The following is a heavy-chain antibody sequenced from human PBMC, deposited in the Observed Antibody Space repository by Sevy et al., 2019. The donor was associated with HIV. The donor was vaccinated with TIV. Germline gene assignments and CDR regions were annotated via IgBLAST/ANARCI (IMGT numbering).Heavy chain of an antibody. CDR3: ASLGRMYWSGYYKYYYYYGMDV. J-gene: IGHJ6*02. V-gene: IGHV3-30*04. Sequence: GGSLRLSCAASGFTFSSYAMHWVRQAPGKGLEWVAVISYDGSNKYYADSVKGRFTISRDNSKNTLYLQMNSLRVEDTAVYYCASLGRMYWSGYYKYYYYYGMDVWGQGTTVTVSS. CDR1: GFTFSSYA. D-gene: IGHD3-3*01. CDR2: ISYDGSNK.